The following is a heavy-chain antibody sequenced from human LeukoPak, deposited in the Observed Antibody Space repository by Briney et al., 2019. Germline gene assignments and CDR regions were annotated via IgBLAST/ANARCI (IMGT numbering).Heavy chain of an antibody. V-gene: IGHV4-30-2*01. Sequence: SETLSLTCTVSGGSFSSGDYYWSWVRQTPGKGLEWIGYIYHGGSTYYNPSLMGRVTMSAAKSKNQFSLRLNSVTAADTAVYYCARGRYSSSPPGYWGQGTLVTVSS. J-gene: IGHJ4*02. CDR1: GGSFSSGDYY. D-gene: IGHD6-13*01. CDR2: IYHGGST. CDR3: ARGRYSSSPPGY.